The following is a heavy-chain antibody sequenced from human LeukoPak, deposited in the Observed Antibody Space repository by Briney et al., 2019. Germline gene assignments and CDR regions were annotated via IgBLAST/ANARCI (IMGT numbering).Heavy chain of an antibody. CDR2: ISSSSSYI. Sequence: PGGSLRLSCAASGFTFSSYSMNWVRQAPGEGLEWVSSISSSSSYIYYADSVKGRFTISRDNAKNSLYLQMNSLRAEDTAVYYCARGCSSTSCFWKGAYYMDVWGKGTTVTVSS. CDR3: ARGCSSTSCFWKGAYYMDV. J-gene: IGHJ6*03. D-gene: IGHD2-2*01. V-gene: IGHV3-21*01. CDR1: GFTFSSYS.